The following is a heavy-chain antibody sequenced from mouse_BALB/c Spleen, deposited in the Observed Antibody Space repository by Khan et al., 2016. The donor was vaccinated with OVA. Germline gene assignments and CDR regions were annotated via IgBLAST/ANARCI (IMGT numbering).Heavy chain of an antibody. CDR2: IRYSGST. V-gene: IGHV3-2*02. D-gene: IGHD1-1*01. CDR1: GYSITSNYA. Sequence: EVELVESGPGLVKPSQSLSLTCTVTGYSITSNYAWNWIRQFPGNKLEWMGYIRYSGSTSYNPSLKSRISITRDTSKNQFFLQLSSVTTEDTATYYCARGNYYGYAMDYWGQGTSVTVSS. CDR3: ARGNYYGYAMDY. J-gene: IGHJ4*01.